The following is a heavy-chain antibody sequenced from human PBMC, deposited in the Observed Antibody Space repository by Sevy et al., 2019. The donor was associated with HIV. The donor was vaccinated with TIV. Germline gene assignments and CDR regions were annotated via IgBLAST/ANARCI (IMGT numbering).Heavy chain of an antibody. V-gene: IGHV3-15*07. CDR3: TTSKQVDYYGMDV. J-gene: IGHJ6*02. CDR1: GFTFTYTW. Sequence: GGSLRLSCAASGFTFTYTWMNWVRQAPGKGLEWVGRIRSKTDGGTTDYAAPVKGRFTISRDDSKNTLFLQMNSLKTEDTAVYYCTTSKQVDYYGMDVWGQGTTVTVSS. CDR2: IRSKTDGGTT.